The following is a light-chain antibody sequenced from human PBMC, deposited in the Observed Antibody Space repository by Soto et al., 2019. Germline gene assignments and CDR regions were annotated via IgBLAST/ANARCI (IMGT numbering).Light chain of an antibody. CDR2: GAS. CDR3: QHYGSSPET. Sequence: EIVLTQSPATLSLSPGERATLSCRASQSVSSNLAWYQQKPGQAPRLLIYGASSRATGIPDRFSGSGPGTDFTLTISRLEPEDFAVYYCQHYGSSPETFGQGTKVDIK. CDR1: QSVSSN. J-gene: IGKJ1*01. V-gene: IGKV3-20*01.